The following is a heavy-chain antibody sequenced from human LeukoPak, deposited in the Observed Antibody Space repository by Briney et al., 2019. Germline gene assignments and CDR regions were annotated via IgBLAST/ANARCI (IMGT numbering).Heavy chain of an antibody. V-gene: IGHV3-30*02. Sequence: GGSLRLSCAASGFTFSSYGMHWVRQAPGKGLEWVAVIWYDGSNKYYADSVKGRFTISRDNSMNTLYLQMSSLRAEDTARYYCAKDICGGNCYPHGGYWGQGTLVTVSS. J-gene: IGHJ4*02. D-gene: IGHD2-21*01. CDR2: IWYDGSNK. CDR1: GFTFSSYG. CDR3: AKDICGGNCYPHGGY.